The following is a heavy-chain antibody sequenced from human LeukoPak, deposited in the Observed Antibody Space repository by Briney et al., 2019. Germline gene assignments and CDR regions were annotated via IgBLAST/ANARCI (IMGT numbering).Heavy chain of an antibody. Sequence: GGSLRLSCAAPGDTFSDYYMSWIRQAPGKGLEWVSYISSSGSNIYYAGSVKGRFTISRDNAKNSLYLQMNSLRAEDTAVYYCARCGLPGMWLPPSYWGQGTLVTVSS. CDR2: ISSSGSNI. D-gene: IGHD5-12*01. CDR1: GDTFSDYY. J-gene: IGHJ4*02. CDR3: ARCGLPGMWLPPSY. V-gene: IGHV3-11*01.